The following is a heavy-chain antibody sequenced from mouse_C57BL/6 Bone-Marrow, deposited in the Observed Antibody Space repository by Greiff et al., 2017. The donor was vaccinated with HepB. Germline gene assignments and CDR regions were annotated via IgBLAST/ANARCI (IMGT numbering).Heavy chain of an antibody. CDR3: ARIPPIYYYGSRIPDWYFDV. V-gene: IGHV5-12*01. D-gene: IGHD1-1*01. J-gene: IGHJ1*03. CDR2: ISNGGGST. CDR1: GFTFSDYY. Sequence: EVKVVESGGGLVQPGGSLKLSCAASGFTFSDYYMYWVRQTPEKRLEWVAYISNGGGSTYYPDTVKGRVTISRDNAKNTLYLQMSRLKSEDTAKYYCARIPPIYYYGSRIPDWYFDVWGTGTTVTVSS.